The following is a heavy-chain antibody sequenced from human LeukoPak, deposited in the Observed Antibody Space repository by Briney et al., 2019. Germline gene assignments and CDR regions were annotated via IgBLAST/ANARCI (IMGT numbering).Heavy chain of an antibody. CDR3: ARDVGGVAVASTGWFDS. J-gene: IGHJ5*01. V-gene: IGHV4-38-2*02. D-gene: IGHD6-19*01. CDR1: DYSISTNYY. CDR2: IQHTGSS. Sequence: SETLSLTCTVSDYSISTNYYWGWIRQPPGKGLEWIGSIQHTGSSYHNPSLNSRVFVSIDTSKNQFSLKLTSVTATDTAVYYCARDVGGVAVASTGWFDSWGQGILVTVSS.